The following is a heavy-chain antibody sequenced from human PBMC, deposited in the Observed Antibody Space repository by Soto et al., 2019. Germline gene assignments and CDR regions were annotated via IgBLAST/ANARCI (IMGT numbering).Heavy chain of an antibody. CDR3: AKDGDTAMVHYSYYGMDV. CDR2: ISYDGSNK. CDR1: GFTFSSYG. V-gene: IGHV3-30*18. D-gene: IGHD5-18*01. Sequence: QVQLVESGGGVVQPGRSLRLSCAASGFTFSSYGMHWVRQAPGKGLEWVAVISYDGSNKYYADSVKGRFTISRDNSKNTLYLQMNSLRAEDPAVYYCAKDGDTAMVHYSYYGMDVWGQGTTVTVSS. J-gene: IGHJ6*02.